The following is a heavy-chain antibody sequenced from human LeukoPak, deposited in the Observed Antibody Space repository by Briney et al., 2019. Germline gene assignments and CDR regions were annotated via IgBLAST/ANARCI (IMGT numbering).Heavy chain of an antibody. CDR2: IYYSGST. CDR1: GGSISSSSYY. J-gene: IGHJ4*02. CDR3: ARGRSGIVVVPADTIDY. V-gene: IGHV4-39*07. Sequence: SETLSLTCTVSGGSISSSSYYWGWIRQPPGKGLEWIGSIYYSGSTYYNPSLKSRVTISVDTSKNQFSLKLSSVTAADTAVYYCARGRSGIVVVPADTIDYWGQGTLVTVSS. D-gene: IGHD2-2*01.